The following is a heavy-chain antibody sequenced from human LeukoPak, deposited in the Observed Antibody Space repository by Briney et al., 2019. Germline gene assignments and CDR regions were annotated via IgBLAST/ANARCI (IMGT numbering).Heavy chain of an antibody. D-gene: IGHD3-10*01. CDR3: ARGHYYGSGSHFDY. V-gene: IGHV1-2*02. Sequence: ASVKVSCKASGYTFTGYYMYWVRQAPGQGLEWMGWINPNSGGTNYAQKFQGRVTMTRDTSISTAYMELSRLRSDDTAVYYCARGHYYGSGSHFDYWGQGTLVTVSS. CDR2: INPNSGGT. J-gene: IGHJ4*02. CDR1: GYTFTGYY.